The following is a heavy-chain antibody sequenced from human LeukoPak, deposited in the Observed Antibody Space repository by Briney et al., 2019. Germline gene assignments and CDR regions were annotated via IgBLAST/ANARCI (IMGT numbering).Heavy chain of an antibody. Sequence: GVSLRLSCAASRFTFSDYYMSWIRQAPGKGLEWISYISSSGDAIYYADSVKARFTVSRDNAKNSLYLRMNSLRAEDTAVYYCARDATMVPLYYYYYMDVWGKGTTVTVSS. CDR1: RFTFSDYY. CDR2: ISSSGDAI. V-gene: IGHV3-11*04. J-gene: IGHJ6*03. CDR3: ARDATMVPLYYYYYMDV. D-gene: IGHD3-10*01.